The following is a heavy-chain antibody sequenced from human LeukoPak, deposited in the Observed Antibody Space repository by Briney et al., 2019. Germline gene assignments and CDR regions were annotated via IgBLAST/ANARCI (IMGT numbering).Heavy chain of an antibody. CDR2: ISSSSSYI. V-gene: IGHV3-21*01. CDR1: GFTVSSNY. Sequence: GSLRLSCAASGFTVSSNYMSWVRQAPGKGLEWVSSISSSSSYIYYADSVKGQFTISRDNAKNSLYLQMNSLRAEDTAVYYCARKSGGFDYWGQGTLVTVSS. CDR3: ARKSGGFDY. J-gene: IGHJ4*02. D-gene: IGHD1-26*01.